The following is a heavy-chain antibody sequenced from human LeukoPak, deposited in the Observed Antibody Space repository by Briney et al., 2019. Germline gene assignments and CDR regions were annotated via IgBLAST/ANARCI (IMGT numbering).Heavy chain of an antibody. V-gene: IGHV3-74*01. D-gene: IGHD1-26*01. CDR1: GFIFSSFW. CDR3: ARGGHGAADQ. CDR2: INSDGSGT. Sequence: GGSLRLSCAASGFIFSSFWMHWVRQVPGKGLVWVSRINSDGSGTRYADSVKGRFTISRDNAKNTLYLQMNSLRAEDTAVYYCARGGHGAADQWGQGTLVTVSS. J-gene: IGHJ5*02.